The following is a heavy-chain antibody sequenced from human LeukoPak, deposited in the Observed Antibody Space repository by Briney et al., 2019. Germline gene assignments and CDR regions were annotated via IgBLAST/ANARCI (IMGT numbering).Heavy chain of an antibody. CDR3: AGGNGGLDY. J-gene: IGHJ4*02. D-gene: IGHD4-23*01. CDR2: TYYRSKWYN. CDR1: GDSLSSNNAA. Sequence: SQTLSLTCAISGDSLSSNNAAWHWLRQSPSRGLEWLGRTYYRSKWYNEYAVSVKSRITINPDTSKNQFSLQLNPMTPEDTAVYYCAGGNGGLDYWGQGTLVTVSS. V-gene: IGHV6-1*01.